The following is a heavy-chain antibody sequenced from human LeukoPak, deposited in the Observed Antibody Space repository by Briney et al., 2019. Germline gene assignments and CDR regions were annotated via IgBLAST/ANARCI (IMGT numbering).Heavy chain of an antibody. V-gene: IGHV3-74*01. CDR3: AKDVTPYY. CDR1: GFTFSSYW. D-gene: IGHD2-21*02. Sequence: GGSLRLSCAASGFTFSSYWMHWVRQAPGKGPVWVSRINSDGSSTSYADSVKGRFTISRDNAKNTLYLQMNSLRAEDTAVYYCAKDVTPYYWGQGTLVTVSS. CDR2: INSDGSST. J-gene: IGHJ4*02.